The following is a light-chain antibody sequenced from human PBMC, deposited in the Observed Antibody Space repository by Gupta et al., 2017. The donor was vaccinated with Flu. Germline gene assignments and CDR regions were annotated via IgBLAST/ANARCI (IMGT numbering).Light chain of an antibody. J-gene: IGKJ1*01. CDR3: QQYNNWPRT. V-gene: IGKV3-15*01. Sequence: EIVMTQSPATLSVSPGERATFLCRASQSLSGNLAWYQHRPGQAPRLLIYDTSTRATGVPARFSGSGSGTEFTLTISSLQSEDFALYYCQQYNNWPRTFGQGTKVEVK. CDR1: QSLSGN. CDR2: DTS.